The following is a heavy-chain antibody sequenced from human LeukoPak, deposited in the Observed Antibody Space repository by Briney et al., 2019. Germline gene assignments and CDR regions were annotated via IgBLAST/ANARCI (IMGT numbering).Heavy chain of an antibody. Sequence: SETLSLTCTVSGGSISSCYWSWIRQPPGKGLEWIRYIYYSGSTNYNPSLKSRVTISVDTSKNQFSLKLSSVTAADTAVYYCARDPFPVVGATGSAFDIWGQGTMVTVSS. J-gene: IGHJ3*02. CDR2: IYYSGST. V-gene: IGHV4-59*01. D-gene: IGHD1-26*01. CDR3: ARDPFPVVGATGSAFDI. CDR1: GGSISSCY.